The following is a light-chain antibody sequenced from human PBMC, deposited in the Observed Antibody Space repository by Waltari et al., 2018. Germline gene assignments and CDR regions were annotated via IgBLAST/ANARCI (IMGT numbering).Light chain of an antibody. CDR3: QQYSSFST. CDR2: MAS. V-gene: IGKV1-5*03. J-gene: IGKJ2*01. CDR1: QSVGTW. Sequence: DIQMTQSPSTLSASVGDRVTISCRASQSVGTWLAWYQQKPGKAPKLLIYMASSLESEVPSRFSGSGSGTEFTLTISGLQPDDFATYSCQQYSSFSTFGQGTKV.